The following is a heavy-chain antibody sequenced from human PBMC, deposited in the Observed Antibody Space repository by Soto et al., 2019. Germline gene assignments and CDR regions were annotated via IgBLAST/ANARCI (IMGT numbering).Heavy chain of an antibody. CDR3: VRDLGLSY. J-gene: IGHJ4*02. CDR1: GFTLSSYW. CDR2: INKDGSQK. D-gene: IGHD7-27*01. Sequence: GGSLSLSCAASGFTLSSYWMTWVRQSAGKGLEWVANINKDGSQKNSVASVKDRFTIARDNGQNSLSLQVNSLRVEDTAVYYCVRDLGLSYWGQGALVTVSS. V-gene: IGHV3-7*03.